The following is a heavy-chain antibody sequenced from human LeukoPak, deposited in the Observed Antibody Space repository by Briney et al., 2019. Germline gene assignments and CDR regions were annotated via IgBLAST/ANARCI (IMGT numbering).Heavy chain of an antibody. D-gene: IGHD6-13*01. CDR3: ARDQVTYSSSQALDY. Sequence: PSETLSLTCTVSGGSISSSSYYWGWIRQPPGKGLEWIGSIYYSGSTYYNPSLKSRVTISVDTSKNQFSLKLSSVTAADTAVYYCARDQVTYSSSQALDYWGQGTLVTVSS. CDR1: GGSISSSSYY. CDR2: IYYSGST. V-gene: IGHV4-39*07. J-gene: IGHJ4*02.